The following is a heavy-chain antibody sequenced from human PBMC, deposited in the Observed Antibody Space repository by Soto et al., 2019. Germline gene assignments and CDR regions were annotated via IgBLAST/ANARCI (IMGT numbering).Heavy chain of an antibody. CDR3: ARDGGDCGYRLIYYYYIGMDV. V-gene: IGHV1-3*05. D-gene: IGHD2-21*02. J-gene: IGHJ6*02. CDR1: GYAFSSYA. CDR2: INIGSGNT. Sequence: QVQLVQSGAEEKKPGASVKVSCKASGYAFSSYAMHWVRQAPGQRLEWTGWINIGSGNTEYSQNFQDRITITRDTSASTVYMELSSLRSEDTAVYYCARDGGDCGYRLIYYYYIGMDVWGQGTTVSVSS.